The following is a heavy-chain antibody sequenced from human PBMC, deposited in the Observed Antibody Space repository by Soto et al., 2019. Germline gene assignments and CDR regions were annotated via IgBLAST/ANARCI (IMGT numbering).Heavy chain of an antibody. J-gene: IGHJ4*02. V-gene: IGHV3-23*01. D-gene: IGHD4-4*01. Sequence: GGSLRLSCAASGFTFSGYAVSWVRQAPGKGLEWVSAISGSGGNTYYTDSVKGRFTISRDNSKNTLYLQVSSLRAEDTAIYYCGKSPPTYSDYWGQGTLVTVSS. CDR2: ISGSGGNT. CDR1: GFTFSGYA. CDR3: GKSPPTYSDY.